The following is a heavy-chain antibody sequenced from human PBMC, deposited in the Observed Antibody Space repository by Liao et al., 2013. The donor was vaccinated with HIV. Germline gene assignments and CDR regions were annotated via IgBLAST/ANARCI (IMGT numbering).Heavy chain of an antibody. CDR2: IYYSGKT. J-gene: IGHJ4*02. V-gene: IGHV4-39*07. CDR3: ARDQRLYGGNYLFGY. Sequence: QLQLQESGPGLVKPSETLSLTCNVSGASISSSTSYWGWIRQPPGKGPEWIGDIYYSGKTYYNPTLKSRATISVDTSKNQFSLKLRSVTAADTAVYYCARDQRLYGGNYLFGYWGRGNPWSPSPQ. CDR1: GASISSSTSY. D-gene: IGHD4-23*01.